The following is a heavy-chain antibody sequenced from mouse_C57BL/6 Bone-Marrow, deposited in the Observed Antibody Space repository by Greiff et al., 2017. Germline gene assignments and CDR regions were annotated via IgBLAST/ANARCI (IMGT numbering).Heavy chain of an antibody. V-gene: IGHV2-2*01. J-gene: IGHJ4*01. Sequence: VQLVESGPGLVQPSQSLSITCTVSGFSLTSYGVHWVRQSPGKGLEWLGVIWSGGSTDYNAAFISRLSISKDNSKSQVFFKMNSLQADDTAIYYCARRGNYGSSDVYAMDYWGQGTSVTVSS. CDR1: GFSLTSYG. D-gene: IGHD1-1*01. CDR2: IWSGGST. CDR3: ARRGNYGSSDVYAMDY.